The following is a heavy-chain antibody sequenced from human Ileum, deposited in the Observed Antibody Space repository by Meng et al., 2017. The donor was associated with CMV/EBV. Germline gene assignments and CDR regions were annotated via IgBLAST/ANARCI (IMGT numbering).Heavy chain of an antibody. CDR2: LNNDGSGR. V-gene: IGHV3-74*01. CDR3: ARGDTYAYLS. J-gene: IGHJ5*02. D-gene: IGHD3-16*01. CDR1: GFTFSNYG. Sequence: RLSCGASGFTFSNYGIHGVRQDQGKGLEWVSRLNNDGSGRSNGESVKGRFTISRDNAKSTLYLQMNSLRAEDTAVYYCARGDTYAYLSWGQGTLVTVS.